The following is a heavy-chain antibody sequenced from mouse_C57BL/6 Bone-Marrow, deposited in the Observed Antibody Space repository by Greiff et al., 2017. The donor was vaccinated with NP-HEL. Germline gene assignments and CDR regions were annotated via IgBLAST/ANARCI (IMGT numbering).Heavy chain of an antibody. D-gene: IGHD1-1*01. CDR2: INPNYGTT. CDR1: GYSFTDYN. Sequence: EVQLQQSGPELVKPGASVKISCKASGYSFTDYNMNWVKQSNGKSLEWIGVINPNYGTTSYNQKFKGKATLTVDQSSSTAYMQLNRLTSEDAAVYYCARLDYGKGYFDVWGTGTTVTVSS. V-gene: IGHV1-39*01. CDR3: ARLDYGKGYFDV. J-gene: IGHJ1*03.